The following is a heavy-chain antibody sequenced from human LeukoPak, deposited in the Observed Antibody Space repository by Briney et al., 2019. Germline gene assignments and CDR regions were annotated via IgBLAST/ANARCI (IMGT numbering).Heavy chain of an antibody. J-gene: IGHJ4*02. V-gene: IGHV3-23*01. D-gene: IGHD6-13*01. CDR2: ISGSGGST. CDR1: GFTFSSYA. Sequence: PGRSLRLSCAASGFTFSSYAMSWVRQAPGKGLEWVSAISGSGGSTYYADSVKGRFTISRDNSKNTLYLQMNSLRAEDTAVYYCAKVGGSSWYGDYWGQGTLVTVSS. CDR3: AKVGGSSWYGDY.